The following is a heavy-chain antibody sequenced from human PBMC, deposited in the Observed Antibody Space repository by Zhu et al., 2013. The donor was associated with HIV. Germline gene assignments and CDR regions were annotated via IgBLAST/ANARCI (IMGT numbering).Heavy chain of an antibody. CDR2: INHSGST. D-gene: IGHD6-13*01. Sequence: QVQLQQWGAGLLKPSETLSLTCAVYGGSLSGYYWSWIRQPPGKGLEWIGEINHSGSTNYNPSLKSRVTISVDTSKNQFSLKLSSVTAADTAVYYCARKGSSPTAAHFDYWGQGTLVTVSS. CDR1: GGSLSGYY. V-gene: IGHV4-34*01. CDR3: ARKGSSPTAAHFDY. J-gene: IGHJ4*02.